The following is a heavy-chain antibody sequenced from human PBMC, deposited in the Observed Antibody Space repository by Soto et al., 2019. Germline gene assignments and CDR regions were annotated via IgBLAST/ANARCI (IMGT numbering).Heavy chain of an antibody. CDR2: ISYDGNIK. D-gene: IGHD5-12*01. Sequence: PGGSLRLSCTAAGITLSTYGMHWVRQAPGKGLEWVAGISYDGNIKDYADSVKGRFTISRDNSKSTLYVQMNSLRAEDTAVYYCTKGGLRLPYFDYWGQGTLVTVSS. CDR1: GITLSTYG. V-gene: IGHV3-30*18. J-gene: IGHJ4*02. CDR3: TKGGLRLPYFDY.